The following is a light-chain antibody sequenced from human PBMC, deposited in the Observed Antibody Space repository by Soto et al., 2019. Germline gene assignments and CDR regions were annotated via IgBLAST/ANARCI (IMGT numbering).Light chain of an antibody. V-gene: IGLV1-47*01. Sequence: QSVLTQPHSASGTPGQRVPISCSGSSSNIGSNYVYWYQQLPGTAPKLLIYRNNQRPSGVPDRFSGSKSGTSASLAISGLRSEDEADYYCAAWDDSLSGLFGGGTKLTVL. J-gene: IGLJ2*01. CDR1: SSNIGSNY. CDR3: AAWDDSLSGL. CDR2: RNN.